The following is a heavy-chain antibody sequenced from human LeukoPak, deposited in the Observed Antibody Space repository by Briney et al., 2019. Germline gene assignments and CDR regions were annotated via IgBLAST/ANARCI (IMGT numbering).Heavy chain of an antibody. Sequence: SETLSLTCAVYGGSFSGYNWSRIRQPPGKGLEWIGEINHSGSTNYNPSLKSRVTISVDTSKNQFSLKLSSVTAADTAVYYCARALPNYYFDYWGQGTLVTVSS. CDR2: INHSGST. V-gene: IGHV4-34*01. CDR3: ARALPNYYFDY. CDR1: GGSFSGYN. J-gene: IGHJ4*02. D-gene: IGHD1-7*01.